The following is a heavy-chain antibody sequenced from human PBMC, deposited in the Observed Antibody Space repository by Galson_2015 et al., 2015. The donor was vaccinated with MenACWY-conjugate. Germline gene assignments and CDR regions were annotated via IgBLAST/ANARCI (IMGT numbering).Heavy chain of an antibody. J-gene: IGHJ4*02. D-gene: IGHD1-1*01. V-gene: IGHV3-74*01. CDR3: ARDNNWSFDS. CDR2: IKADGSFS. CDR1: GFTFNNYW. Sequence: CAASGFTFNNYWMHWVRQPPGKGLEWISYIKADGSFSNYADSVKGRFTTSTDNAKNMVFLQMDGLGDEDTAVYFCARDNNWSFDSWGQGTLVTVSS.